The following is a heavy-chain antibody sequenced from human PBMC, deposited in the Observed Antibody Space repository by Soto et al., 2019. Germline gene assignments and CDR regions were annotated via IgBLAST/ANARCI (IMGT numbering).Heavy chain of an antibody. D-gene: IGHD2-21*02. CDR3: ARDRHGGNFYFDY. J-gene: IGHJ4*02. CDR2: INHSGST. CDR1: GGSFSGYY. Sequence: PSETLSLTCAVYGGSFSGYYWSWIRQPPGKGLEWIGEINHSGSTNYNPPLKRRVTMTTDTSTSTAYMELRSLRSDDTAVYYCARDRHGGNFYFDYWGQGTLVTVSS. V-gene: IGHV4-34*10.